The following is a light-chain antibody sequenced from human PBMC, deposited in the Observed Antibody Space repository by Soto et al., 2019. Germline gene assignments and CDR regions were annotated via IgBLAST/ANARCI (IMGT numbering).Light chain of an antibody. J-gene: IGKJ1*01. Sequence: DIQMTQSPSSLSTSVGDRVTITCRASQAISIYLAWYQQKPGKVPKLLIYAASTLQSGVPSRFSGSGPGTDFTLTISSLQPEDVATYYCQKYNSAPPTFGQGTKVEIK. V-gene: IGKV1-27*01. CDR2: AAS. CDR3: QKYNSAPPT. CDR1: QAISIY.